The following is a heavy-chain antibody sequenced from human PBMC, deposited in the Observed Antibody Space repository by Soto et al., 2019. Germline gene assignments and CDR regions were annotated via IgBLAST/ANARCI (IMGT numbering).Heavy chain of an antibody. D-gene: IGHD3-22*01. CDR3: ARNRDYYDSSGYPHGAFDI. Sequence: SETLSLTCAVSGGSISSSNWWSWVRQPPGKGLEWIGEIYHSGSTNYNPSLKSRVTISVDKSKNQFSLKLSSVTAADTVVYYCARNRDYYDSSGYPHGAFDIWGQGTMVT. CDR1: GGSISSSNW. J-gene: IGHJ3*02. CDR2: IYHSGST. V-gene: IGHV4-4*02.